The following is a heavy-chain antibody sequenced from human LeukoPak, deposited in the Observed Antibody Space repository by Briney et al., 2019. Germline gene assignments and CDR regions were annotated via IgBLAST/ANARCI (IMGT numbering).Heavy chain of an antibody. D-gene: IGHD3-22*01. CDR1: GYTFTSYY. CDR2: INPSGGST. CDR3: ARDGHPYYYDSSGLDAFDI. V-gene: IGHV1-46*01. J-gene: IGHJ3*02. Sequence: GASVKVSCKASGYTFTSYYMHWVRQAPGQGLEWMGIINPSGGSTSYAQKFQGRVTMTRDMSTSTVYMELSSLRSEDTAVYYCARDGHPYYYDSSGLDAFDIWGQGTMVTVSS.